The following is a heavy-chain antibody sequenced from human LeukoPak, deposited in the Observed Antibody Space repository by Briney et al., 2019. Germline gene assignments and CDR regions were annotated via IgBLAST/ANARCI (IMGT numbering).Heavy chain of an antibody. Sequence: GGSLRLSCAASGFTFSSYAMSWVRQAPGKGMEWVSSISVSGDRIFYVDSVNGRFTISRDNSKNTLFLQMSSLRAEDTAVYYCAKARYGDNISDGFDTWGQGTMVTVSS. J-gene: IGHJ3*02. D-gene: IGHD4-17*01. V-gene: IGHV3-23*01. CDR2: ISVSGDRI. CDR1: GFTFSSYA. CDR3: AKARYGDNISDGFDT.